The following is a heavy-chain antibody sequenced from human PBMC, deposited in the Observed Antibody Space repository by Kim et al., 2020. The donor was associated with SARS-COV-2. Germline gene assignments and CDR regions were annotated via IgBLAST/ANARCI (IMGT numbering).Heavy chain of an antibody. CDR3: ARVEALVLIDV. Sequence: ASVKVSCETFGFTFNNYAISWVRQAPGQGLEWMGWISASNDKTNYAQKFRGRVTMTTDTSANTAHMELRSLRSDDTALYYCARVEALVLIDVWGQGTTVTVS. V-gene: IGHV1-18*01. J-gene: IGHJ6*02. D-gene: IGHD1-1*01. CDR1: GFTFNNYA. CDR2: ISASNDKT.